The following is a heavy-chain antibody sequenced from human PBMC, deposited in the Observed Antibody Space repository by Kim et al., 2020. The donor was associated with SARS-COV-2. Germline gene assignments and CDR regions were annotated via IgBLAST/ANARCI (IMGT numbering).Heavy chain of an antibody. J-gene: IGHJ4*02. D-gene: IGHD6-6*01. Sequence: AQKFQGRVTMTEDTSTDTAYMELSSLRSEDTAVYYCATVSPRKYSRTPDYWGQGTLVTVSS. CDR3: ATVSPRKYSRTPDY. V-gene: IGHV1-24*01.